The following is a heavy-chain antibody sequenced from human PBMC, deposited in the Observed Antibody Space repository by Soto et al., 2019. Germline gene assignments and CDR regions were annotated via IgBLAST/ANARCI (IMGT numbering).Heavy chain of an antibody. CDR2: IYYSGST. Sequence: SETLSLTCTVSGGSISSSSYYWGWIRQPPGKGLEWIGSIYYSGSTYYNPSLKSRVTISVDTSKNQFSLKLSSVTAADTAVYYCARHYCSGGSSQDAYYYYYMDVCGKRTTVTVSS. CDR1: GGSISSSSYY. CDR3: ARHYCSGGSSQDAYYYYYMDV. V-gene: IGHV4-39*01. D-gene: IGHD2-15*01. J-gene: IGHJ6*03.